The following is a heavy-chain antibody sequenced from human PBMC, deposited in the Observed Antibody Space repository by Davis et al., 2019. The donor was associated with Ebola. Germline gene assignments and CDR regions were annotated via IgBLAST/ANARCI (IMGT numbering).Heavy chain of an antibody. CDR1: GGSISSSSYY. V-gene: IGHV4-39*01. CDR2: IYYSGST. D-gene: IGHD3-10*01. J-gene: IGHJ4*02. CDR3: ARGENYGSGSVDY. Sequence: MPSETLSLTCTVSGGSISSSSYYWGWIRQPPGKGLEWIGSIYYSGSTYYNPSLKSRFTISVDTSKNQFSLKLSSVTAADTAVYYCARGENYGSGSVDYWGQGTLVTVSS.